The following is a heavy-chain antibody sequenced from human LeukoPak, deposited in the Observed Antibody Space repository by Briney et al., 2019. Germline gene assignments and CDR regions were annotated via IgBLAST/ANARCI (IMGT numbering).Heavy chain of an antibody. D-gene: IGHD5-18*01. Sequence: SETLSLTCTVSGDSIGSYYWSWIRQPPGKGLEWIGYIYYSGSTNYNPSLKSRVTISVDTSKNQFSLKLSSVTAADTAVYYCARLNTALGIIDYWGQGTLVTVSS. J-gene: IGHJ4*02. CDR1: GDSIGSYY. V-gene: IGHV4-59*08. CDR3: ARLNTALGIIDY. CDR2: IYYSGST.